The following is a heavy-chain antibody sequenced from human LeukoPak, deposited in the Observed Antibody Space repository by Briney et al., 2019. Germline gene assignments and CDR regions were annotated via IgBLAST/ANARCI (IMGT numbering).Heavy chain of an antibody. CDR3: AKEHPTDALQIFDY. CDR2: ISPSGGST. Sequence: ASVKVSCKASGYTFTSHYMHWVRQAPGQGLVWMGIISPSGGSTSYAQKFQGRVTMTRDMSTSAVYMDLSSLRSEDTAVYYCAKEHPTDALQIFDYWGQGTLVTVSS. CDR1: GYTFTSHY. V-gene: IGHV1-46*01. J-gene: IGHJ4*02. D-gene: IGHD2-21*01.